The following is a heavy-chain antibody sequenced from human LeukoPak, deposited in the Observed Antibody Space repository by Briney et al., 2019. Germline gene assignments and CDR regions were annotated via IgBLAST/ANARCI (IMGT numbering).Heavy chain of an antibody. CDR3: AREGSDGYLFDY. J-gene: IGHJ4*02. CDR1: GDIVSSNSAT. D-gene: IGHD3-22*01. CDR2: TYYRSRWYN. Sequence: SQTLSLTCAISGDIVSSNSATWDWIRQSPSRGLEWLGRTYYRSRWYNDYAVSVKSRVTINPDTSKNQFSLQLNSVTPEDTAVYYCAREGSDGYLFDYWGQGSLVIVSS. V-gene: IGHV6-1*01.